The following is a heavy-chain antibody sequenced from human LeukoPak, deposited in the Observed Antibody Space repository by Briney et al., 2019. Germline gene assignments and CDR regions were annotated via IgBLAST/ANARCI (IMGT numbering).Heavy chain of an antibody. CDR3: ARDELGVGAFDI. D-gene: IGHD1-7*01. J-gene: IGHJ3*02. CDR2: ISGSGGST. CDR1: GFTFSTYA. V-gene: IGHV3-23*01. Sequence: GGSLRLSCEASGFTFSTYAMSWVRQAAGKGLEWVSAISGSGGSTYYADSVKGRFTISRDNSKNSLYLQMNSLRAEDTAVYYCARDELGVGAFDIWGQGTMVTVSS.